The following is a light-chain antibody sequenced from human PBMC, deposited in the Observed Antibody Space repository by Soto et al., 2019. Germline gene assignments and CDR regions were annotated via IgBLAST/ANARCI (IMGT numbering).Light chain of an antibody. J-gene: IGLJ3*02. CDR3: SSYAGSNNFVV. CDR1: RGDVGTYKY. Sequence: QSALTQPPSASGSPGQSVTISCTGSRGDVGTYKYVSWYQQHPGKAPKLIIHEVTKRPSGVPDRFSGSKSDNTASLTVSGLQAGDEAHYYCSSYAGSNNFVVFGGGTKLTVL. V-gene: IGLV2-8*01. CDR2: EVT.